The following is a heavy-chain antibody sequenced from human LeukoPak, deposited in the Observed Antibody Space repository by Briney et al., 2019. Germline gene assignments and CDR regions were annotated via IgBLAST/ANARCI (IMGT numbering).Heavy chain of an antibody. CDR2: IYYSGST. V-gene: IGHV4-59*12. Sequence: SETLSLTCTVSGGSISSYYWSWIRQPPGKGLEWIGYIYYSGSTNYNPSLKSRVTISVDTSKNQFSLKLSSVTAADTAVYYCARDRAGCSGGSCYDYYYYMDVWGKGTTVTVSS. J-gene: IGHJ6*03. CDR1: GGSISSYY. CDR3: ARDRAGCSGGSCYDYYYYMDV. D-gene: IGHD2-15*01.